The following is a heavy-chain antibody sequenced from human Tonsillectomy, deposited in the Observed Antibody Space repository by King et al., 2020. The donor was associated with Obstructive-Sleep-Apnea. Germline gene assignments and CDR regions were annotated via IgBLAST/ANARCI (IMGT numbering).Heavy chain of an antibody. CDR3: ARDRDTGDQWALLQGYYFDY. CDR1: GFTFSNYW. CDR2: IKQDGSEK. V-gene: IGHV3-7*01. Sequence: DVQLVESGGGLVQPGGSLRLSCAASGFTFSNYWMTWVRQAPGKGLEWVATIKQDGSEKYYVDSVKGRFTISRDNAKNSLYLQMNSLRAEDTAVYYCARDRDTGDQWALLQGYYFDYWGQGTLVTVSS. D-gene: IGHD1-26*01. J-gene: IGHJ4*02.